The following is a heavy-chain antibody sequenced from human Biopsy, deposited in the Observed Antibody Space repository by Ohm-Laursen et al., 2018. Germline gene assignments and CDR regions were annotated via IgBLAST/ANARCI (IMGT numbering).Heavy chain of an antibody. CDR2: VSTYNGNT. D-gene: IGHD3-16*01. V-gene: IGHV1-18*01. CDR3: ARVREGGLLDY. Sequence: SVKVSCKGSGYIFTSFGVSWVRQAPGHGLEWMGWVSTYNGNTEYEQKFQGRVTMTTDTSANTAYMELRSLRSDDTAVYFCARVREGGLLDYWGQGILVTVSP. J-gene: IGHJ4*02. CDR1: GYIFTSFG.